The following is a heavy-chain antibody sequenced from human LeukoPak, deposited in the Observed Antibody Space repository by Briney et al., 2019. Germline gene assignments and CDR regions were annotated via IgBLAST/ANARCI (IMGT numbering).Heavy chain of an antibody. CDR1: GGSISSGGYY. CDR3: ARVGGEWFGELLDSYYFDD. Sequence: PSQTLSLTCTVSGGSISSGGYYWSWIRQHPGKGLEWIGYIYYSGSTYYNPSLKSRVTISVDTSKNQFSLKLSSVTAADTAVYYCARVGGEWFGELLDSYYFDDWGQGTLVTVSS. V-gene: IGHV4-31*03. CDR2: IYYSGST. J-gene: IGHJ4*02. D-gene: IGHD3-10*01.